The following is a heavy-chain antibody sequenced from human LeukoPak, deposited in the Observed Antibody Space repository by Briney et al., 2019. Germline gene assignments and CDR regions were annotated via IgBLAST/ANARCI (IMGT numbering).Heavy chain of an antibody. V-gene: IGHV3-48*01. J-gene: IGHJ4*02. CDR2: ISSSSRAI. Sequence: GGSLRLSRAASGFNLTSYTMSWVCPAPGKGLDWFSYISSSSRAISYADSVKGRFTMSRDNAENSLYLQMNSLRAGDTAVYYCARNFDSWGQGTLVTVSS. CDR3: ARNFDS. D-gene: IGHD2/OR15-2a*01. CDR1: GFNLTSYT.